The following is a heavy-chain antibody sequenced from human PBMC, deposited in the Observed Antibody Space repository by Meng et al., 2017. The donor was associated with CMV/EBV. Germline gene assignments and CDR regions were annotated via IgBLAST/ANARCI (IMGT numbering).Heavy chain of an antibody. J-gene: IGHJ6*02. CDR2: ISISSSYI. CDR3: AREEYSHGLEYYYYGMDV. CDR1: GFTFSSYS. V-gene: IGHV3-21*01. Sequence: GGSLRLSCAASGFTFSSYSMNWVRQAPGKGLEWVSSISISSSYIYYADSVKGRFTISRDNAKNSLYLQMNSLRAEDTAVYYCAREEYSHGLEYYYYGMDVWGQGTTVTVSS. D-gene: IGHD5-18*01.